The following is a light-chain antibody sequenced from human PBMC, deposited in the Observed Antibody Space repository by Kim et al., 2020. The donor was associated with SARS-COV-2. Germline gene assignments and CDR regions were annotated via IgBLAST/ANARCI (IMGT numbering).Light chain of an antibody. CDR3: QQPGT. CDR1: QSISSW. J-gene: IGKJ3*01. Sequence: DIQMTQSPSTLSASVGDRVTITCRASQSISSWLAWYQQKPGKAPKLLIYDASSLESGVPSRFSGSGSGTEFTLTISSLQPDDFATYYCQQPGTFGPGTKVDIK. V-gene: IGKV1-5*01. CDR2: DAS.